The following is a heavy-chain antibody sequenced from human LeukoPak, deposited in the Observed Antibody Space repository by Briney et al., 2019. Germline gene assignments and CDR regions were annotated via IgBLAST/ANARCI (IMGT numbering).Heavy chain of an antibody. CDR1: GFTFSSYW. CDR2: IKQDGSEK. D-gene: IGHD3-22*01. V-gene: IGHV3-7*01. CDR3: AREVPPRYYDSSGYDYDAFDI. J-gene: IGHJ3*02. Sequence: GGSLRLSCAASGFTFSSYWMSWVRQAPGKGLEWVANIKQDGSEKYYVDSVKGRFTISRDNAKNPLYLQMNSLRAEDTAVYYCAREVPPRYYDSSGYDYDAFDIWGQGTMVTVSS.